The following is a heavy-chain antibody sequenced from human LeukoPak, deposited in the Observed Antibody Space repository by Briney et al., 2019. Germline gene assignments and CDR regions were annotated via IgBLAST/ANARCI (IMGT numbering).Heavy chain of an antibody. Sequence: PGGSLRLSCAASGFTFSSHWMSWVRQAPGKGLEWVANIKQDGSEKYYEDSVGGRFTISRDNAKNSLSLQMNSLRAEDTAVYFCARDFGPHDYWGQGTLVTVSS. D-gene: IGHD3-10*01. CDR1: GFTFSSHW. CDR3: ARDFGPHDY. CDR2: IKQDGSEK. V-gene: IGHV3-7*05. J-gene: IGHJ4*02.